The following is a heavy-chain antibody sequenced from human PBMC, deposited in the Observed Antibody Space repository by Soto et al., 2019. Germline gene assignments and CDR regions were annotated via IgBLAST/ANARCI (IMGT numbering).Heavy chain of an antibody. J-gene: IGHJ6*02. D-gene: IGHD6-13*01. CDR2: IDPSDSYT. CDR1: GYSFTSYW. Sequence: PGESLKISCKGSGYSFTSYWISWVRQMPGKGLEWMGRIDPSDSYTNYSPSFQGHVTISADRSISTAYLQWSSLKASDTAMYYCARLFLGSIAAAPTGGMDVRGQGTTVTVSS. V-gene: IGHV5-10-1*01. CDR3: ARLFLGSIAAAPTGGMDV.